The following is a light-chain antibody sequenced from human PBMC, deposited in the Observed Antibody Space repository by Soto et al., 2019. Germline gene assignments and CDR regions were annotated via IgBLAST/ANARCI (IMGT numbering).Light chain of an antibody. Sequence: EIVMTQSPATLSVSPGERATLSCRASQSVNNNLAWYQQKPGQAPRLLMYGASNRATGIPARFSGSGSGTEFTLTISSLQSEDFAVYYCQQYDNWPPSAYTFGQGTKLEIK. V-gene: IGKV3-15*01. CDR1: QSVNNN. CDR2: GAS. CDR3: QQYDNWPPSAYT. J-gene: IGKJ2*01.